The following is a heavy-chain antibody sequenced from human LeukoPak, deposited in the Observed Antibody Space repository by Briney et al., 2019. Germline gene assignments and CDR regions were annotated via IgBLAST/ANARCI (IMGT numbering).Heavy chain of an antibody. V-gene: IGHV4-34*01. D-gene: IGHD3-22*01. J-gene: IGHJ3*02. Sequence: SETLSLTCAVYGGSFSGYYWSWIRQPPGKGLEWIGEVNHSGSTNYNPSLKSRVTISVDTSKNQFSLKLSSVTAADTAVYYCARLEYYYDSSGYRHDAFDIWGQGTMVTVSS. CDR1: GGSFSGYY. CDR2: VNHSGST. CDR3: ARLEYYYDSSGYRHDAFDI.